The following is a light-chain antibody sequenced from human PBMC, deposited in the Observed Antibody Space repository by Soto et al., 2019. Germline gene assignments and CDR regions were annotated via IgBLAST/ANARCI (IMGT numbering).Light chain of an antibody. CDR1: SSNIGSNT. CDR2: SNS. Sequence: QSVLTQPPSASETPGQRVTISCSGSSSNIGSNTVNWYQQLPGTAPKLLIYSNSHRPSGVPDRFSGSKSGTSASLAISGLQSDDEADYYCAAWDDSLNGPVFGGGTKLTVL. J-gene: IGLJ3*02. V-gene: IGLV1-44*01. CDR3: AAWDDSLNGPV.